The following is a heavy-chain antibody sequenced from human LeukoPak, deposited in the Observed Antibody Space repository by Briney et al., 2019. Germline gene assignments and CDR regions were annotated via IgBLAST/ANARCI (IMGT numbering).Heavy chain of an antibody. D-gene: IGHD6-19*01. CDR1: GGSISSSSYY. Sequence: SETLSLTCTVSGGSISSSSYYWGWIRQPPGKGLEWIGYIYYSGSTNYNPSLKSRVTISVDTSKNQFSLKLSSVTAADTAVYYCARDSSGWYWYFDLWGRGTLVTVSS. V-gene: IGHV4-61*01. CDR3: ARDSSGWYWYFDL. J-gene: IGHJ2*01. CDR2: IYYSGST.